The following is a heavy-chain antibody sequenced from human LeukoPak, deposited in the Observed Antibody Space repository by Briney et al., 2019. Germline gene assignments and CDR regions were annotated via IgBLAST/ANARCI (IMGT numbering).Heavy chain of an antibody. Sequence: TGGSLRLSCAASGFTVSSNYMSWVRQAPGKGLEWVSVIYSGGSTYYADSVKGRFTISRDNSKNTLYLQMNSLRAEDTAVYYCATGPERHTAIIDYWGQGTLVTVSS. CDR2: IYSGGST. D-gene: IGHD1-14*01. J-gene: IGHJ4*02. CDR1: GFTVSSNY. V-gene: IGHV3-53*01. CDR3: ATGPERHTAIIDY.